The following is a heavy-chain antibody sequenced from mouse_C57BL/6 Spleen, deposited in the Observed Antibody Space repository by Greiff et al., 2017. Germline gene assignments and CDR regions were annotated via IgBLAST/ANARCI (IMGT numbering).Heavy chain of an antibody. J-gene: IGHJ4*01. CDR1: GYTFTSYW. V-gene: IGHV1-53*01. D-gene: IGHD1-2*01. Sequence: QVQLQQPGPELVKPGASVKLSCKASGYTFTSYWMHWVKQRPGPGLEWIGNINPSNGGTNYNENFKSTATLTVDKSSSTAYMQLSSLTSEYSAVYYCASQDLYPGSYAMDYWGQGTSVTVSS. CDR3: ASQDLYPGSYAMDY. CDR2: INPSNGGT.